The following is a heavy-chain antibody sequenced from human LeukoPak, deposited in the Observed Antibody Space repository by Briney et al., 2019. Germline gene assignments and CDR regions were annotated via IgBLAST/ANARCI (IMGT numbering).Heavy chain of an antibody. Sequence: GGSLSLSCAASGFTFSSYAMTWVRQAPGKGLEWVSAISGSGGSTYYADSVKGRFTISRDNSRNTLYLQMNSLRAEDTAVYYCARRVVYYFDYWGQRTLVTVSS. D-gene: IGHD2-15*01. CDR1: GFTFSSYA. J-gene: IGHJ4*02. CDR2: ISGSGGST. CDR3: ARRVVYYFDY. V-gene: IGHV3-23*01.